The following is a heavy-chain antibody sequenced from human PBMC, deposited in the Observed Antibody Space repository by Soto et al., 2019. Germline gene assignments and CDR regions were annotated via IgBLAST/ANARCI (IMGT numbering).Heavy chain of an antibody. Sequence: ASVKVSCKASGGTFSSYAISWVRQAPGQGLEWMGGIIPIFGTANYAQKFQGRVTITADESTSTAYMELSSLRSEDTAVYYCARASSSSDLVGPMYYYYYGMDVWGQGTTVTVSS. D-gene: IGHD6-6*01. CDR2: IIPIFGTA. V-gene: IGHV1-69*13. J-gene: IGHJ6*02. CDR3: ARASSSSDLVGPMYYYYYGMDV. CDR1: GGTFSSYA.